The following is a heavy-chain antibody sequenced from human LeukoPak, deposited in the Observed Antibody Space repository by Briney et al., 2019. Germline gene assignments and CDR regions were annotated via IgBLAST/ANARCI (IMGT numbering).Heavy chain of an antibody. D-gene: IGHD5-18*01. Sequence: SETLSLTCTVSGGSISSSSYYWGWIRQPPGKGLEWIGSIYYSGSTYYNPSLKSRVTISVDTSKNQFSLKLSSVTAADTAVYYCATWGIQLWFRFHDDYWGQGTMVTVSS. CDR1: GGSISSSSYY. V-gene: IGHV4-39*01. J-gene: IGHJ3*01. CDR3: ATWGIQLWFRFHDDY. CDR2: IYYSGST.